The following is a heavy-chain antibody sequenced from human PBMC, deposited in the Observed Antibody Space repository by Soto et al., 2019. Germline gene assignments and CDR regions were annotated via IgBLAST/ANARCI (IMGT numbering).Heavy chain of an antibody. CDR2: INPSGRT. J-gene: IGHJ5*01. V-gene: IGHV4-34*01. D-gene: IGHD1-1*01. Sequence: LSETLSLTCVVSGDSFRDYYWSWIRQSPGVGLEWIGEINPSGRTEYNPSLRGRVTLSVDTSKNQFSLTLSTMTAADTAVYYCARTRNRWFDSWGQGTLVTVYS. CDR3: ARTRNRWFDS. CDR1: GDSFRDYY.